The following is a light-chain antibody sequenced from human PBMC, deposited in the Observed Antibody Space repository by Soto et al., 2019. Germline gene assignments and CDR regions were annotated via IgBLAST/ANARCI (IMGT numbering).Light chain of an antibody. V-gene: IGKV1-39*01. CDR1: QSISSY. CDR2: AAS. J-gene: IGKJ3*01. Sequence: DIQMTQSPSSLSASVGDRVTITCRASQSISSYLNWYQQKPGKAPKLLIYAASSLQSGVPSRFSGSGAGTDFTLTSSSRQPEDFATYYCQQSYSTPTFGPGTKVDIK. CDR3: QQSYSTPT.